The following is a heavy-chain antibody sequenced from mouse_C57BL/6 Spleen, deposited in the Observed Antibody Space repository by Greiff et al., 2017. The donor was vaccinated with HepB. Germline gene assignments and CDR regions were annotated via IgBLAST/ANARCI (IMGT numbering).Heavy chain of an antibody. CDR1: GYTFTDYY. D-gene: IGHD1-1*01. V-gene: IGHV1-26*01. CDR3: ARRGDYGSPLYYYAMDY. CDR2: INPNNGGT. J-gene: IGHJ4*01. Sequence: EVQLQQSGPELVKPGASVKISCKASGYTFTDYYMNWVKQSHGKSLEWIGDINPNNGGTSYNQKFKGKATLTVDKSSSTAYMELRSLTSEDSAVYYCARRGDYGSPLYYYAMDYWGQGTSVTVSS.